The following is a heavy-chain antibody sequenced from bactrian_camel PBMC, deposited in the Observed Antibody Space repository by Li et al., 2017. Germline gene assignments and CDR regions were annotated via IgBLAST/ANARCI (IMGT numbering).Heavy chain of an antibody. CDR1: GYYTYCRYD. J-gene: IGHJ4*01. Sequence: HVQLVESGGGSVQAGGSLRLSCAASGYYTYCRYDMSWYRQAPGKEREFLSFIHSDGRTSYADSVKGRFTISQDNAKNTVSLQMNSLKPEDTAMYSCKTVCDFDDVDYADYDHWDQGTQVTVS. CDR2: IHSDGRT. CDR3: KTVCDFDDVDYADYDH. D-gene: IGHD4*01. V-gene: IGHV3S53*01.